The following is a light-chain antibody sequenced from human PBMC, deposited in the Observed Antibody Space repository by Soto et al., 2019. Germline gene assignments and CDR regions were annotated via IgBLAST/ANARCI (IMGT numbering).Light chain of an antibody. CDR2: AST. V-gene: IGLV1-40*01. Sequence: QSVLTQPPSVSGAPGQRVTISCSGNSSNIGAGFDVHWYQQLPGAAPKLLIYASTNRPSGVPDRFSGSKPDTSASLSITGLQIDDEADYYCQSYDTGLTGHVLFGGGTKLTVL. J-gene: IGLJ2*01. CDR1: SSNIGAGFD. CDR3: QSYDTGLTGHVL.